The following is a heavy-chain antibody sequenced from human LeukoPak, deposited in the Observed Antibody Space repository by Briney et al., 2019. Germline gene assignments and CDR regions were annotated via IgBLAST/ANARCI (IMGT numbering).Heavy chain of an antibody. J-gene: IGHJ4*02. CDR1: GYTLTELS. Sequence: GASVRVSCKVSGYTLTELSMHWVRQAPGKGLEWMGGFHPEDGETIYAQKFQGRVTMTEDTSTDTAYMELSSLRSEDTAVYYCATWARGIVVVTLDYWGQGTLVTVSS. V-gene: IGHV1-24*01. CDR3: ATWARGIVVVTLDY. D-gene: IGHD3-22*01. CDR2: FHPEDGET.